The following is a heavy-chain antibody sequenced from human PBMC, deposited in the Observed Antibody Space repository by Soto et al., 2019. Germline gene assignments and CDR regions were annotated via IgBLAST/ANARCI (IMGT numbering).Heavy chain of an antibody. J-gene: IGHJ4*02. CDR3: ASSYPYGRKPSYFDY. V-gene: IGHV1-69*12. D-gene: IGHD3-10*01. CDR2: IIPIFGTA. Sequence: QVQLVQSGAEVKKPGSSVKVSCKASGGTFSSYAISWVRQAPGQGLEWMGGIIPIFGTANYAQKFQGRVTITADESTSTAYMDLSSLRSEDTAVYYCASSYPYGRKPSYFDYWGQGTLVTVSS. CDR1: GGTFSSYA.